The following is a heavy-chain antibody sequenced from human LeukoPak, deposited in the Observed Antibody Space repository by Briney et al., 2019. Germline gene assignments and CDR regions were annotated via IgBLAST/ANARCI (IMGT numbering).Heavy chain of an antibody. CDR2: IWYDGSNK. CDR1: GFTFSSYG. Sequence: GGSLRLSCAASGFTFSSYGMHWVRQAPGKGLEWVAVIWYDGSNKYYADSVKGRFTISRDNSKNTLYLQMNSLRAEDTAVYYCAREAGGHYDILTGYYLDYWGQGTLVTVPS. D-gene: IGHD3-9*01. V-gene: IGHV3-33*01. J-gene: IGHJ4*02. CDR3: AREAGGHYDILTGYYLDY.